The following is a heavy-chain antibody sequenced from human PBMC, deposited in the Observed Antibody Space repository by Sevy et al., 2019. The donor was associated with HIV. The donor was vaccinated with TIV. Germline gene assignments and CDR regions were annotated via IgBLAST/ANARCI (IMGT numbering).Heavy chain of an antibody. J-gene: IGHJ4*02. Sequence: GGSLRLSCAASGFTFSSYAMHWVRQAPGKGLEWVAVISYDGSNKYYADSVKGRFTISRDNSKNTLYLQMNSLRAEDTAVYYCASDDYRVMYYFDYWGQGTLVTVSS. CDR1: GFTFSSYA. CDR2: ISYDGSNK. V-gene: IGHV3-30-3*01. CDR3: ASDDYRVMYYFDY. D-gene: IGHD4-4*01.